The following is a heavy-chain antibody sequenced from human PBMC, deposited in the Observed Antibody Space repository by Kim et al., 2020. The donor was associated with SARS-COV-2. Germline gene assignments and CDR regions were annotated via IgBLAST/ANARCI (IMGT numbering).Heavy chain of an antibody. CDR3: ARPHRVGGTAFDI. V-gene: IGHV4-39*01. Sequence: SETLSLTCTVYGGSISSSSYYWGWIRQPPGKGLEWIGSIYYSGSTYYNPSLKSRVTISVDTSKNQFSLKLSSVTAADTAVYYCARPHRVGGTAFDIWGQGTMVTVSS. J-gene: IGHJ3*02. CDR1: GGSISSSSYY. CDR2: IYYSGST. D-gene: IGHD3-16*01.